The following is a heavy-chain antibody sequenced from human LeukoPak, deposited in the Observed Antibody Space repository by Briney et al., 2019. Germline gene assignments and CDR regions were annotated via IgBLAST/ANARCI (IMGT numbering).Heavy chain of an antibody. CDR2: IYYSGST. D-gene: IGHD6-13*01. CDR1: GGSLSSYY. V-gene: IGHV4-59*08. Sequence: SETLSLTCTVSGGSLSSYYWGWIRQPPGKGLEWIGYIYYSGSTNYNPSLKSRVTISVDTSKNQFSLKLSSVTAADTAVYYCARTAAAVTFDYWGQGTAVTVSS. CDR3: ARTAAAVTFDY. J-gene: IGHJ4*02.